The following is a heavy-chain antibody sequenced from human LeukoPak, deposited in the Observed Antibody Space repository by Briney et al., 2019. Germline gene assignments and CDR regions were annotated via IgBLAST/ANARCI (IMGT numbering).Heavy chain of an antibody. J-gene: IGHJ6*03. V-gene: IGHV1-69*05. CDR2: IIPIFGTA. D-gene: IGHD3-3*01. Sequence: SVKVSCKASGGTFSSYAISWVRQAPGQGLEWMGGIIPIFGTANYAQKFQGRVTITTDESTSTAYMELSSLRSEDTAVYYFARDLTYYDFWSGTRAYYMDVWGKGTTVTVSS. CDR1: GGTFSSYA. CDR3: ARDLTYYDFWSGTRAYYMDV.